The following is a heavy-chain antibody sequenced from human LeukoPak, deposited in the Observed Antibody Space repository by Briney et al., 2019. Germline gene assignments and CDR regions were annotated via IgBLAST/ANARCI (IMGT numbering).Heavy chain of an antibody. D-gene: IGHD1-7*01. CDR2: ISVTGNT. V-gene: IGHV3-23*01. Sequence: GGSLRLSCNASGFTLSNYAMTWVRQGPRKGLEWVSAISVTGNTYHAESLKGRFTISRDNSKDTLYLQMRSLRAEDAGVYYCAKDGESDWELPYYFDYWGQGTLVTVSS. CDR1: GFTLSNYA. CDR3: AKDGESDWELPYYFDY. J-gene: IGHJ4*02.